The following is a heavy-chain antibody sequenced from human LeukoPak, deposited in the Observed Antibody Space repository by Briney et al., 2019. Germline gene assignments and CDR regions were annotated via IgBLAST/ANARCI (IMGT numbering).Heavy chain of an antibody. D-gene: IGHD4-17*01. V-gene: IGHV3-11*01. CDR2: ISSSGSTI. CDR3: ASGNDYGDYSFFDY. J-gene: IGHJ4*02. Sequence: GGSLRLSCAASGFTFSDYYMSWIRQAPGKGLEWVSYISSSGSTIYYADSVKGRFTISRDNAKNSLYLQMNSPRAEDTAVYYCASGNDYGDYSFFDYWGQGTLVTVSS. CDR1: GFTFSDYY.